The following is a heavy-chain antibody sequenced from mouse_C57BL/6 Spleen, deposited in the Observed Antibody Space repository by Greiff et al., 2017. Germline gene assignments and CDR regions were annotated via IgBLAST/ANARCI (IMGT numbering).Heavy chain of an antibody. CDR1: GFTFSDYG. V-gene: IGHV5-17*01. J-gene: IGHJ4*01. CDR3: ARLLGGGAMDY. CDR2: ISSGSSTI. Sequence: EVKLVESGGGLVKPGGSLKLSCAASGFTFSDYGMHWVRQAPEKGLEWVAYISSGSSTIYYADTVKGRFTISRDNAKNTLFLQMTSLRSEDTAMYYCARLLGGGAMDYWGQGTSVTVSS. D-gene: IGHD4-1*01.